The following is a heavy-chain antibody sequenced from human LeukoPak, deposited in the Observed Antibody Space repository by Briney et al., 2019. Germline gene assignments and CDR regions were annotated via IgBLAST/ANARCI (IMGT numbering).Heavy chain of an antibody. CDR1: GFTFSSYS. D-gene: IGHD4-23*01. V-gene: IGHV3-30-3*01. Sequence: GGSLRLSCAASGFTFSSYSMHWVREAPGKGLEGGAVISYDGSKKYYADSVKGRFTISRDNPKNTLYLQMNSLRAEDRPVYYCGRGAYGGLDYWGQGTVVSVSS. CDR2: ISYDGSKK. CDR3: GRGAYGGLDY. J-gene: IGHJ4*02.